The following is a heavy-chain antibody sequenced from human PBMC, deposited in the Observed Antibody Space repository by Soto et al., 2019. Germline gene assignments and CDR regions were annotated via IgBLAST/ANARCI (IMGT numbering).Heavy chain of an antibody. CDR3: AGLGFYGSGSYVLYYYGMDV. Sequence: SETLSLTCTVSGGSISSSSYFWGWIRQPPGKGLEWIGSIYYSGSTYYNPSLKSRVMVSVDTSKNQFSLKLSSVTAADTAVYYCAGLGFYGSGSYVLYYYGMDVWGQGTTVTVSS. V-gene: IGHV4-39*01. D-gene: IGHD3-10*01. CDR1: GGSISSSSYF. J-gene: IGHJ6*02. CDR2: IYYSGST.